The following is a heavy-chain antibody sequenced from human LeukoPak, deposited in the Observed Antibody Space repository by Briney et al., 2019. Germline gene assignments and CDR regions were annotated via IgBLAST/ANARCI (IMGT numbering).Heavy chain of an antibody. J-gene: IGHJ3*02. CDR2: LNPNSGGT. Sequence: ASVKVSCKASGYTFTGYYMHWVRQAPGQGLGWMGWLNPNSGGTNYAQKIQGRVTMTRDTSISTAYMELSRLRSNDTAVYYCAREVGRSSGYLAFDIWGQGTMVTVSS. CDR1: GYTFTGYY. V-gene: IGHV1-2*02. CDR3: AREVGRSSGYLAFDI. D-gene: IGHD3-22*01.